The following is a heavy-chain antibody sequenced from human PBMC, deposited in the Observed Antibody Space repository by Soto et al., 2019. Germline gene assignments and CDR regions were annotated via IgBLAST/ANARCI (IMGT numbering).Heavy chain of an antibody. CDR2: IYYSGST. V-gene: IGHV4-61*01. CDR3: AGSMVRGVWSWFDP. CDR1: GGSVSSGSYY. Sequence: SETLSLTCTGSGGSVSSGSYYWSWIRQPPGKGLEWIGYIYYSGSTNYNPSLKSRVTISIATSKNQFSLKLSSVTAADTAVYYCAGSMVRGVWSWFDPWGQGTLVTVSS. J-gene: IGHJ5*02. D-gene: IGHD3-10*01.